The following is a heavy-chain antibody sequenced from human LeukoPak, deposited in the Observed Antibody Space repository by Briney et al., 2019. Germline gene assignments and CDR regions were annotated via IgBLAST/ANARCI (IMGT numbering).Heavy chain of an antibody. CDR2: IYYSGST. V-gene: IGHV4-39*01. CDR3: ARQAGWVGYSSSYNWFDP. J-gene: IGHJ5*02. D-gene: IGHD6-6*01. CDR1: GGSISSSSYY. Sequence: SETLPLTCTVSGGSISSSSYYWGWIRQPPGKGLEWIGSIYYSGSTYYNPSLKSRVTISVDTSKNQFSLKLSSVTAADTAVYYCARQAGWVGYSSSYNWFDPWGQGTLVTVSS.